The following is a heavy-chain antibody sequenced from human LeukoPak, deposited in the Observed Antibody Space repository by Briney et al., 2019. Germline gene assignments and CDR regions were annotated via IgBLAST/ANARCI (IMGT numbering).Heavy chain of an antibody. CDR3: ARELRGVLDY. V-gene: IGHV4-30-2*01. CDR2: IYHSGST. J-gene: IGHJ4*02. Sequence: SETLSLTCAVSGGSISSGGYSWSWIRQPPGKGLEWIGYIYHSGSTYYNPSLKSRVTISVDRPKNQFSLKLSSVTAADTAVYYCARELRGVLDYWGQGTLVTVSS. D-gene: IGHD3-10*01. CDR1: GGSISSGGYS.